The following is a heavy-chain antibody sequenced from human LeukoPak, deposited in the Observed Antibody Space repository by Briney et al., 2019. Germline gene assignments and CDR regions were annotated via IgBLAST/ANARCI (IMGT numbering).Heavy chain of an antibody. D-gene: IGHD5-12*01. CDR1: GYTFTSYD. CDR3: ASTPDRRGYSGYDLGPLDY. V-gene: IGHV1-8*01. Sequence: ASVKVSCKASGYTFTSYDINWVRQATGQGLEWMGWMNPNSGNTGYAQKFQGRVTMTRNTSISTAYMELSSLRSDDTAVYYCASTPDRRGYSGYDLGPLDYWGQGTLVTVSS. CDR2: MNPNSGNT. J-gene: IGHJ4*02.